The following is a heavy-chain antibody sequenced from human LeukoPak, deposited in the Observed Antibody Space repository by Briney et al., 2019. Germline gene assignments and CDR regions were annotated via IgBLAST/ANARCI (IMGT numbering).Heavy chain of an antibody. CDR3: AKSVTEGQYYYYYYMDV. V-gene: IGHV3-7*03. J-gene: IGHJ6*03. CDR1: GFTFSTYW. Sequence: GGSLRLSCAAPGFTFSTYWMSWVRQAPGKGLEWVANIKEDGSEKYYGDSVKGRFTISRDNSKNTLYLQMNSLRAEDTAVYYCAKSVTEGQYYYYYYMDVWGKGTTVTVSS. CDR2: IKEDGSEK.